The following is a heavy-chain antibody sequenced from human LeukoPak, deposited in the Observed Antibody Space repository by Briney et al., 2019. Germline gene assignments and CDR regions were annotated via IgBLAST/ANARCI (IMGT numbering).Heavy chain of an antibody. D-gene: IGHD6-19*01. V-gene: IGHV4-4*02. CDR3: ARESGGIAVAGIDY. J-gene: IGHJ4*02. CDR2: IYHSGST. CDR1: GFTFSIYSM. Sequence: GSLRLSCAASGFTFSIYSMNWVRQSPGKGLEWIGEIYHSGSTNYNPSLKSRVTISVDKSKNQFSLKLTSVTPEDTAVYYCARESGGIAVAGIDYWGQGTLVTVSS.